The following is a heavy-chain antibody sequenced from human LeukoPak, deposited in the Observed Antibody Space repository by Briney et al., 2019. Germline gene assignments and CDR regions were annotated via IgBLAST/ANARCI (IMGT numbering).Heavy chain of an antibody. D-gene: IGHD2-2*01. J-gene: IGHJ6*03. CDR1: GYSFENYW. CDR2: INPDDSDI. CDR3: ARTEFQLLKGAMDV. Sequence: ESLKISCQGSGYSFENYWIGWVRQMPGKGLEWMGIINPDDSDIRYSPSFQGQVTISADKSINTAYLQWGRLKASDTAIYYCARTEFQLLKGAMDVWGKGTTVTVSS. V-gene: IGHV5-51*01.